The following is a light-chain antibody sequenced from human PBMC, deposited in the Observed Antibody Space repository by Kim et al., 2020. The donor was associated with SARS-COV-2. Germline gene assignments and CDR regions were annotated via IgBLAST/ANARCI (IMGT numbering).Light chain of an antibody. CDR3: SSFTSSSTYVV. V-gene: IGLV2-14*01. Sequence: QSALTQPASVSGSPGQSITISCTGTSSDVGGYNYVSWYQQHPGKAPQLLIYDVTKRPSGVSNRFSGSKSGNTASLTISGLQAEDEADYHCSSFTSSSTYVVFGGGTQLTVL. J-gene: IGLJ2*01. CDR2: DVT. CDR1: SSDVGGYNY.